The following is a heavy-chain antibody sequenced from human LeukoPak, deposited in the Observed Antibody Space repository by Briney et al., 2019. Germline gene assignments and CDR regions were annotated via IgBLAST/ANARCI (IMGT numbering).Heavy chain of an antibody. D-gene: IGHD1-1*01. Sequence: PSETLSLTCTVSGGSISSYYWSWIRQPPGKGLEWIGYIYYSGSTNYNPSLKSRVTISVDTSKNQFSLKLSSVTAADTAVYYCARHRAPTQKPSPFDPWGQGTLVTVSS. CDR1: GGSISSYY. V-gene: IGHV4-59*08. CDR2: IYYSGST. CDR3: ARHRAPTQKPSPFDP. J-gene: IGHJ5*02.